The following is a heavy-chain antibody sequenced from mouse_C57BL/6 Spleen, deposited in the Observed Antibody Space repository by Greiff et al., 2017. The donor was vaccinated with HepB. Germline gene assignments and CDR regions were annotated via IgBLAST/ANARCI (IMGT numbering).Heavy chain of an antibody. CDR2: IYPGDGDT. J-gene: IGHJ2*01. V-gene: IGHV1-82*01. CDR3: ARDYYGSSDFDY. CDR1: GYAFSSSW. D-gene: IGHD1-1*01. Sequence: VQLQQSVPELVKPGASVKISCKASGYAFSSSWMNWVKQRPGKGLEWIGRIYPGDGDTNYNGKFKGKATLTADKSSSTAYMQLSSLTSEDSAVYFCARDYYGSSDFDYWGQGTTLTVSS.